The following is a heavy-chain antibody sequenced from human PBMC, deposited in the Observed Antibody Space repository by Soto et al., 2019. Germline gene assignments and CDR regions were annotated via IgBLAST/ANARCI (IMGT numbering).Heavy chain of an antibody. CDR1: GFSFSSYW. J-gene: IGHJ4*02. Sequence: EVQLVESGGGLVQRGGSLRLSCASSGFSFSSYWMHWVRQAPGKGLVWVSRINRDGSTTAYADSVKGRFIISRDNAKNTVYLQMNNLRAEDTAVYYCARDYDFWSSYPSVYFDYWGQGNLVTVSS. CDR3: ARDYDFWSSYPSVYFDY. CDR2: INRDGSTT. V-gene: IGHV3-74*01. D-gene: IGHD3-3*01.